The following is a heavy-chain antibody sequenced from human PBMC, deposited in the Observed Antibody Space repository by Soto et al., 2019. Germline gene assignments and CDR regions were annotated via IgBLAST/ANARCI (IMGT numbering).Heavy chain of an antibody. J-gene: IGHJ4*02. CDR3: ARDVGKNY. CDR2: IHSSGNL. V-gene: IGHV4-4*07. D-gene: IGHD3-10*01. Sequence: PSETLSLTXSVSGASVSSYYWSWFRQPVGKGLEWIGRIHSSGNLNYNPSLESRVTMSLDTSKNQFSLRLSSLTAADTALYLCARDVGKNYWGQGTRVTVSS. CDR1: GASVSSYY.